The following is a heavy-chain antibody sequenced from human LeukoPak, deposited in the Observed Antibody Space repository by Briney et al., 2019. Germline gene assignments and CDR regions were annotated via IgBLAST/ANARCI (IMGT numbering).Heavy chain of an antibody. Sequence: SETLSLTCTVSGGSISSGGYFWSWIRQHPGKGLEWIGYIYYSGSTYYSPSLKSRVTISVDASKNQFSLKLNSVTAADTAVYYCASLSGFYLDWGQGTLVTVSS. CDR2: IYYSGST. CDR1: GGSISSGGYF. V-gene: IGHV4-31*03. CDR3: ASLSGFYLD. D-gene: IGHD3-22*01. J-gene: IGHJ4*02.